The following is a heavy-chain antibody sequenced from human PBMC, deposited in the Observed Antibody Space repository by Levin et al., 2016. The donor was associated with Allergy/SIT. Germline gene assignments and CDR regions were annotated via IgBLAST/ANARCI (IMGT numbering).Heavy chain of an antibody. D-gene: IGHD6-13*01. CDR3: ARDGVAAAGPFDY. J-gene: IGHJ4*02. Sequence: RQAPGKGLEWIGYIYYSGSTNYNPSLKSRVTISVDTSKNQFSLKLSSVTAADTAVYYCARDGVAAAGPFDYWGQGTLVTVSS. CDR2: IYYSGST. V-gene: IGHV4-59*01.